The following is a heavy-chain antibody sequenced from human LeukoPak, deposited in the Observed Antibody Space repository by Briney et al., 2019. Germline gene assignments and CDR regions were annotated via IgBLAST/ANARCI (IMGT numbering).Heavy chain of an antibody. J-gene: IGHJ4*02. CDR3: AKTGAVAGTGYFDY. D-gene: IGHD6-19*01. V-gene: IGHV3-23*01. CDR1: GFTFSSYA. CDR2: ISGSGGST. Sequence: GGSLRLSCAASGFTFSSYAMSWVRQAPGKGLEWVSAISGSGGSTYYADSVKGRFTISRDNSKNTLYLQMNSPRAEDTAVYYCAKTGAVAGTGYFDYWGQGTLVTVSS.